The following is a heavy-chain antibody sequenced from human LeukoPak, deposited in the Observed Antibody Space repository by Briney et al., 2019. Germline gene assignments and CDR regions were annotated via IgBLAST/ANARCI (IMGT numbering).Heavy chain of an antibody. J-gene: IGHJ4*02. CDR2: ISSSGNSI. CDR3: ARGTNPYYFDY. Sequence: LSLTCTVSGGSISSSSYYWGWIRQPPGKGLEWVSYISSSGNSIYYADSVKGRFTMNSLYLQMNSLRAEDTAVYYCARGTNPYYFDYWGQGTLVTVSS. D-gene: IGHD1-14*01. CDR1: GGSISSSSYY. V-gene: IGHV3-11*04.